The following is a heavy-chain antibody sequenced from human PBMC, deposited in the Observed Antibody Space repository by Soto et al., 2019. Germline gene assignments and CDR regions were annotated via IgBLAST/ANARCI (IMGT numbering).Heavy chain of an antibody. V-gene: IGHV3-53*01. CDR3: AKDGRGSGSHYNSFGY. D-gene: IGHD3-10*01. J-gene: IGHJ4*02. CDR1: GFTVGNNY. Sequence: GGSLRLSCAASGFTVGNNYMSWVRQAPGKGLELVSLIYSTGTTKYADSVKGRFTVSRDNAKNTLYLQMNSLRAEDTAVYYCAKDGRGSGSHYNSFGYWGQGTLVTVSS. CDR2: IYSTGTT.